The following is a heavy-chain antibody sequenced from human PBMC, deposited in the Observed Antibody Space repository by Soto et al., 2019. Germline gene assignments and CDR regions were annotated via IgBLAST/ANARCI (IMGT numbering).Heavy chain of an antibody. CDR3: ARELTDGLGY. J-gene: IGHJ4*02. CDR1: GYAFTSYY. D-gene: IGHD3-16*01. Sequence: GSVKVSCKASGYAFTSYYMHWVRQAPGQGLEWMGIINPTGGSTTYAQKFQGRVTMTRDTSTSTVYMELSSLRSEDTAVYYCARELTDGLGYWYQGTLVTVSS. CDR2: INPTGGST. V-gene: IGHV1-46*01.